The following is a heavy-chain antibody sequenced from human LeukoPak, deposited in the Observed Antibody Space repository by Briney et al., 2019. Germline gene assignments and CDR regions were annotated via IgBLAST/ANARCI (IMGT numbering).Heavy chain of an antibody. CDR3: AREASIVGATFHLDY. CDR2: INPNSGGT. Sequence: ASVKVSCKASGYTFTGYYMHWVRQAPGQGLGWMGWINPNSGGTNYAQKFQGRVTMTRDTSISTAYMELSRLRSDDTAVYYCAREASIVGATFHLDYWGQGTLVTVSS. CDR1: GYTFTGYY. D-gene: IGHD1-26*01. J-gene: IGHJ4*02. V-gene: IGHV1-2*02.